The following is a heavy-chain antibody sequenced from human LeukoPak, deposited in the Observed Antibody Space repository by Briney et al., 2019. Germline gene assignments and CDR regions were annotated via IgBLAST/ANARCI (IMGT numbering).Heavy chain of an antibody. CDR2: INPSGGST. D-gene: IGHD4-17*01. Sequence: ASVKVSCKASGYTFTGYYMHWVRQAPGQGLEWMGWINPSGGSTSYAQKFQGRVTMTRDTSTSTVYMELSSLRSEDTAVYYCARTTTVTGAFDIWGQGTMVTVSS. J-gene: IGHJ3*02. CDR3: ARTTTVTGAFDI. CDR1: GYTFTGYY. V-gene: IGHV1-46*01.